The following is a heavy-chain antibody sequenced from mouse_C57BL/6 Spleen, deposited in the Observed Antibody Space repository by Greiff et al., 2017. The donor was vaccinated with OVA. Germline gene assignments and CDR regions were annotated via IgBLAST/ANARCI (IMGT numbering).Heavy chain of an antibody. D-gene: IGHD4-1*01. J-gene: IGHJ1*03. CDR1: GFSLTSYG. V-gene: IGHV2-6-1*01. CDR3: ARHGLGQRYFDV. CDR2: IWSDGST. Sequence: VKLVESGPGLVAPSQSLSITCTVSGFSLTSYGVHWVRQPPGKGLEWLVVIWSDGSTTYNSALKSRLSISKDNSKSQVFLKMNSRQTDDTAMYYCARHGLGQRYFDVWGTGTTVTVSS.